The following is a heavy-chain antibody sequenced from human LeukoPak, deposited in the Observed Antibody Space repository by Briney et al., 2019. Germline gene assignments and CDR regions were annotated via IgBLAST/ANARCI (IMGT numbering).Heavy chain of an antibody. Sequence: PSETLSLTCTVSGGSISSSSYYWGWIRQPPGKGLEWTGSIYYSGSTYYNPSLKSRVTISVDTSKNRFSLKLSSVTAADTAVYYCARHRDGYNRPFDYWGQGTLVTVSS. D-gene: IGHD5-24*01. J-gene: IGHJ4*02. CDR2: IYYSGST. CDR3: ARHRDGYNRPFDY. V-gene: IGHV4-39*07. CDR1: GGSISSSSYY.